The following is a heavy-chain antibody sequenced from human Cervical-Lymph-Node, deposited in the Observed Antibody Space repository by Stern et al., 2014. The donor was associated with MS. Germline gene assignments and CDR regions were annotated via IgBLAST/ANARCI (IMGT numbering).Heavy chain of an antibody. CDR3: ARAGSGNSNYFDY. CDR1: GYTFTGYY. J-gene: IGHJ4*02. D-gene: IGHD3-22*01. Sequence: QVQLVESGAEVKKPGASVKVSCKASGYTFTGYYMYLVRQASGQGLEWMGIINPTGGRTTYAQTFQGRVTMTADTSTSTVYMDLSSLTSEDTAIYYCARAGSGNSNYFDYWGQGTLVTVSS. V-gene: IGHV1-46*01. CDR2: INPTGGRT.